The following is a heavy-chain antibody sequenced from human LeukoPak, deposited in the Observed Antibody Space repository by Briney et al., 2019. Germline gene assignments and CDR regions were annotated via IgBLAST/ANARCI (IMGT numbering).Heavy chain of an antibody. J-gene: IGHJ4*02. CDR3: AGTTVTTLDY. Sequence: GGSLRLSCAASGFTFSSYAMSWVRQAPGKGLEWVSVIYSGGSTYYADSVKGRFTISRDNSKNTLYLQMNSLRAEDTAVYYCAGTTVTTLDYWGQGTLVTVSS. D-gene: IGHD4-17*01. V-gene: IGHV3-66*01. CDR2: IYSGGST. CDR1: GFTFSSYA.